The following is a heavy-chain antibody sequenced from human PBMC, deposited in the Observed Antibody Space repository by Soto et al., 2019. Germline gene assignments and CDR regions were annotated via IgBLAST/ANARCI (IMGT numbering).Heavy chain of an antibody. CDR2: IYHSGST. Sequence: SETLSLTCAVSGGSISRSNWWSWGRQPAGKGLEWIGEIYHSGSTNYNPSLKSRVTISVDKSMNQFSLKLSSVTAADTAVYYCARARRAGYSSSWYGVGWFDPWGQGTLVTVSS. D-gene: IGHD6-13*01. V-gene: IGHV4-4*02. CDR3: ARARRAGYSSSWYGVGWFDP. CDR1: GGSISRSNW. J-gene: IGHJ5*02.